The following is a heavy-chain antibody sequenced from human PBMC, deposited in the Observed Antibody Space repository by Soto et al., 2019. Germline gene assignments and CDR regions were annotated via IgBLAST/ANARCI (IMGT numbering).Heavy chain of an antibody. CDR2: ILPICGTA. CDR1: GGTFSSYA. Sequence: QVQLVQSGAEVKKPGSSVKVSCKASGGTFSSYAISWVRQAPGQGLEWMGGILPICGTANYAQKFQGRVTITAEKSTSTAYMGLSSLRSEDTAVYYCARGSDLYYDFWSGCQPFDYWGKGTLVTVSS. J-gene: IGHJ4*02. D-gene: IGHD3-3*01. CDR3: ARGSDLYYDFWSGCQPFDY. V-gene: IGHV1-69*06.